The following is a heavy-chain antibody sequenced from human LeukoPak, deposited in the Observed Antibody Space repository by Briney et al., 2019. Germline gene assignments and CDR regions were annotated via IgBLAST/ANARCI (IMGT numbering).Heavy chain of an antibody. CDR3: ARGTHADPYCGGDCYSPFDY. Sequence: PSETLSLTCTVSGGSISSSSYYWGWIRQPPGKGLEWIGSIYYSGSTYYNPSLKSRVTISVDTSKNQFSLKLSSVTAADTAVYYCARGTHADPYCGGDCYSPFDYWGQGTLVTVSS. D-gene: IGHD2-21*02. CDR1: GGSISSSSYY. CDR2: IYYSGST. J-gene: IGHJ4*02. V-gene: IGHV4-39*07.